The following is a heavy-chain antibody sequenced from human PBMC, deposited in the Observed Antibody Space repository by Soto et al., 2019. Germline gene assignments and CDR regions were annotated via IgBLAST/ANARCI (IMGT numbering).Heavy chain of an antibody. J-gene: IGHJ4*02. V-gene: IGHV4-61*01. CDR3: ARGGLYSSGWYRFDY. CDR2: IYYSGST. D-gene: IGHD6-19*01. Sequence: LSLTCTVSGGSVSSGSYYWSWIRQPPGKGLEWIGYIYYSGSTNYNPSLKSRVTISVDTSKNQFSLKLSSVTAADTAVYYCARGGLYSSGWYRFDYWGQGTLVTVSS. CDR1: GGSVSSGSYY.